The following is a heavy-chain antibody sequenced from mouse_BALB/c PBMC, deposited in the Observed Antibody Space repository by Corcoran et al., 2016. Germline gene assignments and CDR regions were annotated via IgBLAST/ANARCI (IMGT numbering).Heavy chain of an antibody. CDR1: GFDFSRYW. CDR3: ARSEGNYAMDY. V-gene: IGHV4-1*02. Sequence: EVNLLESGGGLVQPGGSLKLSCAASGFDFSRYWMSWVRQAPGKGLEWIGEISPDSSTITFTPSLKDRFIISRDNAKNTLYLQMSKVRSEDTALYYCARSEGNYAMDYWGQGTSVTVSS. CDR2: ISPDSSTI. J-gene: IGHJ4*01.